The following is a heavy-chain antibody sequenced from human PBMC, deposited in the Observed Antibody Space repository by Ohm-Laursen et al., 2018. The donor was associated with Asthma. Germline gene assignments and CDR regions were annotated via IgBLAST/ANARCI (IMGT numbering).Heavy chain of an antibody. CDR3: ARRDFSGGDTNAAFDI. CDR2: ISSAETYK. V-gene: IGHV3-30*03. CDR1: GLPFSNFW. J-gene: IGHJ3*02. D-gene: IGHD2-21*02. Sequence: SLRLSCSAPGLPFSNFWMSWVRQAPGKGLEWVAIISSAETYKNYANSVKGRFTISKDNSKNTLFLQMNSLRPDDTAVYYCARRDFSGGDTNAAFDIWGQGTMVAVSS.